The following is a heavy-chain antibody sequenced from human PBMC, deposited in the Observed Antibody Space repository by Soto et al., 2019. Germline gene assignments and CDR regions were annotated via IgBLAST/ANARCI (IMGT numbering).Heavy chain of an antibody. CDR1: GFTFSSYW. V-gene: IGHV3-7*01. Sequence: GGSLRLSCAASGFTFSSYWMSWVRQAPGKGLEWVANIKQDGSEKYYVDSVKGRFTISRDNAKNSLYLQMNSLRAEDTAVYYCARAGPQSSSWYSHYYYYMDVWGKGTTVTVSS. D-gene: IGHD6-13*01. CDR3: ARAGPQSSSWYSHYYYYMDV. J-gene: IGHJ6*03. CDR2: IKQDGSEK.